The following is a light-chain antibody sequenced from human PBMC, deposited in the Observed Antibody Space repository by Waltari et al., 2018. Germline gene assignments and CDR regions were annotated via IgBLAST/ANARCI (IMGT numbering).Light chain of an antibody. J-gene: IGKJ1*01. V-gene: IGKV3-20*01. CDR3: QKYGTLPAT. CDR2: DTS. Sequence: TLSCGASQSVSRTLAWYQQKPGQAPRLLIYDTSSRAAGIPDRFSGSGFGTDFSLTISRLEPEDFAVYYCQKYGTLPATFGQGTKVEIK. CDR1: QSVSRT.